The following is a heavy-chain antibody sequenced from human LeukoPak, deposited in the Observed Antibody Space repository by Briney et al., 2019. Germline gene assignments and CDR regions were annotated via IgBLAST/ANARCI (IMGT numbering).Heavy chain of an antibody. Sequence: GGSLRLSCAASGFALSSHWMTWVRQVPGRGPEWVANVNGDGSETYYLDSVKGRFTISKDNAKKSLYLKTNSLRAEDTALYHCARNNGMDVWGQGTTVIVSS. CDR1: GFALSSHW. CDR2: VNGDGSET. CDR3: ARNNGMDV. J-gene: IGHJ6*02. V-gene: IGHV3-7*03.